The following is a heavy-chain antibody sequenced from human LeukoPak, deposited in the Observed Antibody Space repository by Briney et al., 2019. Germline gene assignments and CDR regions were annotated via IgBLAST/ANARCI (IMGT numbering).Heavy chain of an antibody. CDR1: GFTFSNYG. CDR3: ARGPGGYHNT. D-gene: IGHD5-12*01. J-gene: IGHJ4*02. V-gene: IGHV3-30*03. CDR2: ISYDGSNR. Sequence: GGSLRLPCAASGFTFSNYGMHWVRQAPGKGLEWVAVISYDGSNRYYADSVKGRFTISRDNSKNTLYLQMNSLRAEDTAVYYCARGPGGYHNTGGQGTLVTVSS.